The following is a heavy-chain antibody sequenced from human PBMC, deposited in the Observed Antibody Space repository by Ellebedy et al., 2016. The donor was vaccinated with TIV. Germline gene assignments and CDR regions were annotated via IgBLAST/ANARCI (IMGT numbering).Heavy chain of an antibody. D-gene: IGHD4-23*01. Sequence: GESLKISCAASGFTFSDYSMNWVRQAPGKGLKWISYISSNAATIHYADSVKGRFTISRDNAKNSLFLQMNSLRAEDTAVYYCESGGSSEWGQGTLVTVSS. V-gene: IGHV3-48*01. CDR3: ESGGSSE. J-gene: IGHJ4*02. CDR2: ISSNAATI. CDR1: GFTFSDYS.